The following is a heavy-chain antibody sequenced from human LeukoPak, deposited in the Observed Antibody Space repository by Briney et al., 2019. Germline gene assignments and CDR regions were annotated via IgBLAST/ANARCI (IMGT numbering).Heavy chain of an antibody. CDR3: ARDLRYCSGSTCYVGYFDC. D-gene: IGHD2-15*01. Sequence: GGSLRLSCAASGFTFSSYSMNWVRQAPGKGLEWVSSISSSSSYIYYADSVKGRFTISRDNAKNSLYLQMNSLRAEDTAVYYCARDLRYCSGSTCYVGYFDCWGQGTQVTVSS. CDR1: GFTFSSYS. V-gene: IGHV3-21*01. J-gene: IGHJ4*02. CDR2: ISSSSSYI.